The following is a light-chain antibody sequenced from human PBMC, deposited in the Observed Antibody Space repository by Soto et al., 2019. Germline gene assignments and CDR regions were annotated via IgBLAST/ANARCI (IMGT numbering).Light chain of an antibody. CDR2: EVS. V-gene: IGLV2-14*01. Sequence: QSALTQPASVSGSPGQSITISCTGATSDVGGYTYVSWYQQHPGKAPKLMIYEVSNRPSGVSNRFSGSKSGNTASLTISGLQAEDEGDYYCSSYTSDNTLIFGGGTKVTVL. CDR3: SSYTSDNTLI. J-gene: IGLJ2*01. CDR1: TSDVGGYTY.